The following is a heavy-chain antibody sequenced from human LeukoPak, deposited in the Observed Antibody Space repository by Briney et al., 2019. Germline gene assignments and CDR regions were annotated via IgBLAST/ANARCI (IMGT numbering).Heavy chain of an antibody. J-gene: IGHJ4*02. CDR2: IIPVFSTT. Sequence: SVKVSCKTSGGTFSSDIISWVRQAPGQGLEWMGEIIPVFSTTNYAQKFQGRVTITADKSTSTAYMELSSLRSEDTAVYYCARGSAAGPGEGWNYWGQGTLVTVSS. D-gene: IGHD6-13*01. CDR3: ARGSAAGPGEGWNY. CDR1: GGTFSSDI. V-gene: IGHV1-69*06.